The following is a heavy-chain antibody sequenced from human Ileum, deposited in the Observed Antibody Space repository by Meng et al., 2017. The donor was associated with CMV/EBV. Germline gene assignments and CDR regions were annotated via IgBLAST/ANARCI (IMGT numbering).Heavy chain of an antibody. CDR2: VYYGVNA. CDR1: GVSIARQISY. V-gene: IGHV4-39*07. J-gene: IGHJ1*01. CDR3: VHKEDTRAALAH. D-gene: IGHD6-13*01. Sequence: VSGVSIARQISYWGWVRQPPGKGLEWVGSVYYGVNAYYNPSLESRLTVSVDSSNNYVSLKLTSAAAADTAVYYCVHKEDTRAALAHWGQGTLVTVSS.